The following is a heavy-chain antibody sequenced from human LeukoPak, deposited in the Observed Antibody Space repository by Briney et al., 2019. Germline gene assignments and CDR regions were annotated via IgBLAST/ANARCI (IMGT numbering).Heavy chain of an antibody. V-gene: IGHV4-34*01. CDR2: INHSGST. D-gene: IGHD6-13*01. J-gene: IGHJ4*02. CDR1: GFTFSSYA. Sequence: GSLRLSCAASGFTFSSYAMSWVRQAPGKGLEWIGEINHSGSTNYNPSLKSRVTISVDTSKNQFSLKLSSVTAADTAVYYCARSHSIAAAGTGDYWGQGTLVTVSS. CDR3: ARSHSIAAAGTGDY.